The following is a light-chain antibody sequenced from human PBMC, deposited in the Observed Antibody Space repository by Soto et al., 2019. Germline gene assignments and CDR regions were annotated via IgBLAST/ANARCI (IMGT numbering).Light chain of an antibody. J-gene: IGKJ2*01. V-gene: IGKV1-5*03. Sequence: DIQMTQSPSTLSASVGDRVTITCRASQSISSWLAWYQQKPGKAPNLLIYKASTLESGVPSRFSGSGSGTEVTLTISSLQPDDFATYYCQQYKSYAYTFGQGTKLEIK. CDR2: KAS. CDR1: QSISSW. CDR3: QQYKSYAYT.